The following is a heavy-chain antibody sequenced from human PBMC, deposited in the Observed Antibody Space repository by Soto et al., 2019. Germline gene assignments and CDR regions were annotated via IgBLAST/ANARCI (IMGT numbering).Heavy chain of an antibody. D-gene: IGHD2-15*01. CDR3: ARQTPTYRFCGGGSCYSNVFDI. CDR1: GYTFTGYY. J-gene: IGHJ3*02. V-gene: IGHV1-2*04. CDR2: INPNSGGT. Sequence: ASVKVSCKASGYTFTGYYMHWVRQAPGQGLEWMGWINPNSGGTNYAQKFQGWVTMTRDTSISTAYMELSRLRSDDTAVYYCARQTPTYRFCGGGSCYSNVFDIWGKGTRVTVSS.